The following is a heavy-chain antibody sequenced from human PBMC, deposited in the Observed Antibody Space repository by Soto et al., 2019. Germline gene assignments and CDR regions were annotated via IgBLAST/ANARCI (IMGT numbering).Heavy chain of an antibody. CDR2: ISKDGSNK. Sequence: GGSLRLSCAASGFTFSSYGMHWVRQAPGKGLQWVAVISKDGSNKRYADSVRGRFTISRDNSKNTVYLQMNSLRTEDTAVYYCARGDSGHWLDRFDYWGQGTLVTVSS. V-gene: IGHV3-30*03. CDR1: GFTFSSYG. D-gene: IGHD6-19*01. J-gene: IGHJ4*02. CDR3: ARGDSGHWLDRFDY.